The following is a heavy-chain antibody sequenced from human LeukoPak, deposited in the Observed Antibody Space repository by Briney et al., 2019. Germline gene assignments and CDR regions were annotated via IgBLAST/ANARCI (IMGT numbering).Heavy chain of an antibody. Sequence: PGGSLRLSCATSGFTISDYYMSWVRQAPGKGLEWVSVISAGNDIVYADSVKGRFSISRDSSKNTLYLQMNSLRVEDTAVYCAKYAPPTTALTRFFGDWGQGTLVTVSS. D-gene: IGHD4-17*01. CDR1: GFTISDYY. J-gene: IGHJ4*02. CDR3: KYAPPTTALTRFFGD. CDR2: ISAGNDI. V-gene: IGHV3-53*01.